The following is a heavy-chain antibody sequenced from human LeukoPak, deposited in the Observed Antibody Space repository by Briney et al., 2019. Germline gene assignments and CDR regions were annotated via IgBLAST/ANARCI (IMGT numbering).Heavy chain of an antibody. CDR3: ARGPLGYSSGWYGVG. V-gene: IGHV3-23*01. CDR1: GFTFDNYA. D-gene: IGHD6-19*01. CDR2: ISGSGGST. J-gene: IGHJ4*02. Sequence: GGSLRLSCVVSGFTFDNYAMNWVRQAPGKGLEWVSGISGSGGSTYYADSVKGRFTISRDNAKNSLYLQMSSLRAEDMAVYYCARGPLGYSSGWYGVGWGQGTLVTVSS.